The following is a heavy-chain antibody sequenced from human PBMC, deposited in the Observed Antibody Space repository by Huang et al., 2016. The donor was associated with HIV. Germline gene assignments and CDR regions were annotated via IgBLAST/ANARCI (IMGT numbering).Heavy chain of an antibody. CDR2: ISANSRNT. D-gene: IGHD6-19*01. V-gene: IGHV1-18*01. J-gene: IGHJ4*02. CDR1: NYTFTSYG. Sequence: QVQLVQSGAEVKKPGASVKVSCRASNYTFTSYGINWVRLAPGQGLEWMGWISANSRNTNYAPNLQGRVTMTTDTSTSTAYMELRSLKSDDTAVYYCARCVRGSGWTLDYWGQGTLVTVSS. CDR3: ARCVRGSGWTLDY.